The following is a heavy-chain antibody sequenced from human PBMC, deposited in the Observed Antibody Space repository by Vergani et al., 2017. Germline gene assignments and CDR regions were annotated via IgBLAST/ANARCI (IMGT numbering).Heavy chain of an antibody. CDR2: ISYDGSNK. CDR3: ARDEGEVYALYFFDC. V-gene: IGHV3-30*03. Sequence: QVQLVESGGGVVQPGRSLRLSCAASGFTFSSYGMHWVRQAPGKGLEWVAVISYDGSNKYYADSVKGRFTISRDNSKNTLYLQMNSLRAEDTAVYYCARDEGEVYALYFFDCWGQGTLVTVSS. CDR1: GFTFSSYG. D-gene: IGHD2-8*01. J-gene: IGHJ4*02.